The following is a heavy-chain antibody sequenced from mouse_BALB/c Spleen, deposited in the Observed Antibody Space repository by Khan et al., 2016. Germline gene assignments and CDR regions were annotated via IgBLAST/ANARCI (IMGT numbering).Heavy chain of an antibody. J-gene: IGHJ4*01. CDR2: ISPGNGDI. V-gene: IGHV1S53*02. CDR1: GYTFTDHA. D-gene: IGHD3-1*01. CDR3: IGSGLRPMDY. Sequence: VQLQESDAELVKPGASVKISCKASGYTFTDHALHWVKQKPEPGLDWLGYISPGNGDIQYTEKFKGKATLTADKSSSTAYMQLNSLTSENSAVYLCIGSGLRPMDYWGQGTSVTDTS.